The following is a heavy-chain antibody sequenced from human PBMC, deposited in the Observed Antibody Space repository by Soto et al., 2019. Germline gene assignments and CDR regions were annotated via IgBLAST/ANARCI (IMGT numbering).Heavy chain of an antibody. CDR1: GGSISSSRHY. V-gene: IGHV4-39*01. CDR3: ARLSFGYDMDV. D-gene: IGHD3-16*01. Sequence: QLQLQESGPGLVKPSETLSLTCTVSGGSISSSRHYWAWIRQPPGKGLEWIGSVFYSGRTCYNPSLKSRVTISVDTSKNQFSLNVSSVRAADTALYYCARLSFGYDMDVWGQGTTVTVSS. J-gene: IGHJ6*02. CDR2: VFYSGRT.